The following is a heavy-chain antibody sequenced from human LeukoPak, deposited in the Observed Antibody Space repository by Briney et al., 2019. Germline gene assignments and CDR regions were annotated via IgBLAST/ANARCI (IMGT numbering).Heavy chain of an antibody. Sequence: GGSLRLSCAASGFTFSSYSMNWVRQAPGKGLEWVSSISSSSYIYYADSVKGRFTISRDNAKNSLYLQMNSLRAEDTAVYYCARDSGGYSYGNFDYWGQGTLVTVSS. CDR2: ISSSSYI. V-gene: IGHV3-21*01. CDR1: GFTFSSYS. CDR3: ARDSGGYSYGNFDY. J-gene: IGHJ4*02. D-gene: IGHD5-18*01.